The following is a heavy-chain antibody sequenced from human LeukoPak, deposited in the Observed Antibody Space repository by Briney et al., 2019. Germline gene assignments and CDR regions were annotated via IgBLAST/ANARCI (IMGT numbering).Heavy chain of an antibody. V-gene: IGHV1-2*02. Sequence: ASVKVSCKASRYSFTGYYMHWVRQAPGQGLEWMAWINPNSGGTNYAQKFQGRVTMTRDTSISTAYMELSRLRSDDTAVYCCARGAWYSGSYYDYWGQGTLVTVSS. D-gene: IGHD1-26*01. J-gene: IGHJ4*02. CDR1: RYSFTGYY. CDR2: INPNSGGT. CDR3: ARGAWYSGSYYDY.